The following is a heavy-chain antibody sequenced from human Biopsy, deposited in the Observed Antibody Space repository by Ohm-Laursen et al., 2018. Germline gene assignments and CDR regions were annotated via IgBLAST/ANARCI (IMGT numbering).Heavy chain of an antibody. CDR1: RFTFSRYW. D-gene: IGHD3-22*01. V-gene: IGHV3-7*01. Sequence: SLRLSCAASRFTFSRYWMNWVRQAPGKGLEWVANINQDGSEKYYVDSVKGRFTISRDNAENSLYLEMNSLRTEDTAVYYCARSTYYYESSGTRRGFDIWGQGTMVTVSS. CDR2: INQDGSEK. CDR3: ARSTYYYESSGTRRGFDI. J-gene: IGHJ3*02.